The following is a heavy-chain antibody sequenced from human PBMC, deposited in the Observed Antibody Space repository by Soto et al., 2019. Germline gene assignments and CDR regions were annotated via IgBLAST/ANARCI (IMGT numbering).Heavy chain of an antibody. V-gene: IGHV3-23*01. CDR1: GFTFSSYA. Sequence: GGSLRLSCAASGFTFSSYAMSWVRQAPGKGLEWVSAIRGSGGSTYYADSVKGRFTISRDNSKNTLYLQMNSLRAEDTAVYYCAKDRMGYYYDSSGPNNCFDPWGQGTLVTVSS. J-gene: IGHJ5*02. CDR2: IRGSGGST. D-gene: IGHD3-22*01. CDR3: AKDRMGYYYDSSGPNNCFDP.